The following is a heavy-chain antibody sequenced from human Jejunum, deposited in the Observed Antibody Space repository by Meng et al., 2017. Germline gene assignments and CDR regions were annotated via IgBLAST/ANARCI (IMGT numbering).Heavy chain of an antibody. J-gene: IGHJ4*02. D-gene: IGHD3-10*01. V-gene: IGHV3-21*01. Sequence: LKISCAASGFTFSTYSMNWVRQAPGKGLEWVSSISISSTYIYYADSVRGRFTISRDNAENSLYLQMNSLRAEDTAVYFCARDLGAGGSGSYLDYWGQGTLVTVSS. CDR3: ARDLGAGGSGSYLDY. CDR2: ISISSTYI. CDR1: GFTFSTYS.